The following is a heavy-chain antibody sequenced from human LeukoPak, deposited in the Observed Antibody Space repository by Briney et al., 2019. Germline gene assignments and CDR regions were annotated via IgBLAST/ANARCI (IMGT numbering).Heavy chain of an antibody. CDR1: GGSISSGGYY. V-gene: IGHV4-31*03. Sequence: SQTLSLTCTVSGGSISSGGYYWSWIRQHPGKGLEWIGYIYYSGSIYYNPSLKSRVTISVDTSKNQFSLKLSSVTAADTAVYYCARGRTAVAGTLGFDYWGQGTLVPVSS. D-gene: IGHD6-19*01. CDR3: ARGRTAVAGTLGFDY. J-gene: IGHJ4*02. CDR2: IYYSGSI.